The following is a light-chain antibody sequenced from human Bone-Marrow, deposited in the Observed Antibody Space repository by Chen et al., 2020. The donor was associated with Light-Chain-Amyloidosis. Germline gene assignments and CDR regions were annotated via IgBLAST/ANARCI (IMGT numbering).Light chain of an antibody. CDR3: QSYQGSSQGV. Sequence: NFMLTQPHSVSESPVKTVIISCTRSSGSIDTNYVQWYQQRPGSSPTTVIYEDDQRPSGVPDRFSGSIDRSSNSASLTISGLKTEDEADYYCQSYQGSSQGVFGGGTKLTVL. J-gene: IGLJ3*02. CDR2: EDD. V-gene: IGLV6-57*01. CDR1: SGSIDTNY.